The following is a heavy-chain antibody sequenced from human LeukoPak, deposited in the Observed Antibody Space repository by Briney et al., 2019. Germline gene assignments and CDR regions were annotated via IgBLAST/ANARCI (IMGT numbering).Heavy chain of an antibody. J-gene: IGHJ4*02. CDR2: ISGSGGST. CDR1: GFTFSSYA. CDR3: ARYRCSSTSCFVDY. D-gene: IGHD2-2*01. Sequence: GGSLRLSCAASGFTFSSYAVSWVRQAPGKGLEWVSAISGSGGSTYYADSVKGRFTISRDNPKNTLYLQMGSLRAEDMAVYYCARYRCSSTSCFVDYWGQGTLVTVSS. V-gene: IGHV3-23*01.